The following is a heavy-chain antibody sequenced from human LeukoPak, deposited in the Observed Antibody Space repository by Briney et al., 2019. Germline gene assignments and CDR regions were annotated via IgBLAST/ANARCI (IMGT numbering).Heavy chain of an antibody. CDR3: ARDKTRGLGYSYSKSGNYFDY. J-gene: IGHJ4*02. V-gene: IGHV3-9*01. D-gene: IGHD5-18*01. CDR2: ISRNSDNI. Sequence: PGRSLRLSCAGSGFTFDDYAIHWVRQPPGKGLEWVSGISRNSDNIGYADSVKGRFTISRDNAKNSLYLQMNSLRAEDTAVYSCARDKTRGLGYSYSKSGNYFDYWGQGTLVTVSS. CDR1: GFTFDDYA.